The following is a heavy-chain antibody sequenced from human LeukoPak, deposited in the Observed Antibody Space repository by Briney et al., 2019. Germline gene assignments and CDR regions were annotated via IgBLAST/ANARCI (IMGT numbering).Heavy chain of an antibody. J-gene: IGHJ4*02. D-gene: IGHD1-26*01. CDR2: ISGSGGST. CDR1: GFTFSSYA. Sequence: LGGSLRLSCAASGFTFSSYAMRWARQAPGKGLEWVSAISGSGGSTYYADSVKGRFTISRDNSKNTLYLQMNSLRAEDTAVYYCAKVGGSYEYYFDYWGQGTLVTVSS. CDR3: AKVGGSYEYYFDY. V-gene: IGHV3-23*01.